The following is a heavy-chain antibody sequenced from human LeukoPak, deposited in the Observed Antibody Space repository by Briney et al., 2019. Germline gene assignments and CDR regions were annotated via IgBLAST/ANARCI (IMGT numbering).Heavy chain of an antibody. V-gene: IGHV3-30*02. CDR1: GFTSSSYG. CDR3: AKVTSPYYYYMDV. Sequence: PGGSLRLSCAASGFTSSSYGMHWVRQAPGKGLEWVAFIRYDGSNKYYADSVKGRFTISRDNSKNTLYLQMNSLRGEETAVYYCAKVTSPYYYYMDVWGKGTTVTVSS. J-gene: IGHJ6*03. CDR2: IRYDGSNK.